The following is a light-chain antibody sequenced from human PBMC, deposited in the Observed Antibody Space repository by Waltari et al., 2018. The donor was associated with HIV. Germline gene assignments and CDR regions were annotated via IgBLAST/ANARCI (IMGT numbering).Light chain of an antibody. J-gene: IGKJ4*01. CDR3: QQYHKWPLT. CDR2: GAS. Sequence: VMTLSPATLSVSPGERATLPCRASQSVNNNLAWYQQKPGQAPRLLISGASTRATGVPARFSGSGSGTDFTLTISSLQSEDFGIYYCQQYHKWPLTFGGGTKVEIK. CDR1: QSVNNN. V-gene: IGKV3-15*01.